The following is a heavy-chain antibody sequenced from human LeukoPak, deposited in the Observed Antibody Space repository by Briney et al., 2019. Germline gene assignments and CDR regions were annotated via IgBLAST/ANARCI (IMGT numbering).Heavy chain of an antibody. J-gene: IGHJ4*02. CDR3: ARGVYIAAAQYGY. CDR1: GCAISSYY. V-gene: IGHV4-59*01. CDR2: IYYSGTT. Sequence: SETLSLTCTVSGCAISSYYWSWIRQPPGKGLEWIGYIYYSGTTNYNPPLKSRVTISVDTSKNQFSLRLSSVTAADTAVYYCARGVYIAAAQYGYWGQGTLVTVSS. D-gene: IGHD6-13*01.